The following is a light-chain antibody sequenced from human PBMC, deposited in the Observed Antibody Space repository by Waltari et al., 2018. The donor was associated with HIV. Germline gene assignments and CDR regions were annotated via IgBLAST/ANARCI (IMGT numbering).Light chain of an antibody. V-gene: IGLV3-25*03. CDR2: KAT. J-gene: IGLJ1*01. CDR3: QSADTSMTFYV. Sequence: SFELRQAPSMSVSPGQTARITCPGAALATPYAYWYQQKPGQAPVLLIFKATERPSGIPERFSGSSSGTTVTLTISGVQAEDESDYYCQSADTSMTFYVFGSGTNVTVL. CDR1: ALATPY.